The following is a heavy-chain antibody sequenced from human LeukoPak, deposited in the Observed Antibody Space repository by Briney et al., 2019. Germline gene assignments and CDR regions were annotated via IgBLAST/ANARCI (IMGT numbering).Heavy chain of an antibody. CDR1: GYTFTSYD. CDR2: MNPNSGNT. Sequence: GASVKVSCKASGYTFTSYDINWVRQATGQGLEWMGWMNPNSGNTGYAQKFQGRVTITRNTSISTAYMELSSLRSEDTAVYYCARAHDPVGNNWFDPWGQGTLVTVSS. CDR3: ARAHDPVGNNWFDP. D-gene: IGHD1-26*01. V-gene: IGHV1-8*03. J-gene: IGHJ5*02.